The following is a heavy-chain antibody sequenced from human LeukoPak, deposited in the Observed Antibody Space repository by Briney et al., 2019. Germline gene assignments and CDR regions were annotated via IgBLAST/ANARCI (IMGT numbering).Heavy chain of an antibody. CDR3: AREVYSSGWSSFDY. V-gene: IGHV3-74*01. CDR1: GFTLSSYW. Sequence: GGSLRLSCAASGFTLSSYWMHWVRQAPGKGLVWVSRINSDGSSTSYADSVQGRFTISRDNAKNTLYLQMNSLRAEDTAVYYCAREVYSSGWSSFDYWGQGTLVTVSS. D-gene: IGHD6-19*01. J-gene: IGHJ4*02. CDR2: INSDGSST.